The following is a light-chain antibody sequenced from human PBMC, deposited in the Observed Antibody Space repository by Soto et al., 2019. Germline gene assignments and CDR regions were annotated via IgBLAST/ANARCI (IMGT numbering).Light chain of an antibody. Sequence: EIVMTQSPATLSVSPGERATLSCRASQSVSSNLAWYQQRPGQAPRLLIYGASTRATGIPAKFSGSGSGTEFTLTISSLQSEDFAVYYCQHYNNKWPPTFGGGTKVEIK. CDR2: GAS. V-gene: IGKV3-15*01. CDR1: QSVSSN. J-gene: IGKJ4*01. CDR3: QHYNNKWPPT.